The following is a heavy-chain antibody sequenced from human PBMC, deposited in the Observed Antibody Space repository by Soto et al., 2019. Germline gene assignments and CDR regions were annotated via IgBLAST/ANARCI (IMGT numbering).Heavy chain of an antibody. CDR2: ISAYNGNT. CDR1: GYTFTSYG. J-gene: IGHJ6*02. CDR3: ARDHPEQQLVPRDNYYYYGMDV. V-gene: IGHV1-18*01. D-gene: IGHD6-13*01. Sequence: ASVKVSCKASGYTFTSYGISWVRQAPGQGLEWMGWISAYNGNTNYAQKLQGRVTMTTDTSTSTAYMELRSLRSDDTAVYYCARDHPEQQLVPRDNYYYYGMDVWGQGTTVTVSS.